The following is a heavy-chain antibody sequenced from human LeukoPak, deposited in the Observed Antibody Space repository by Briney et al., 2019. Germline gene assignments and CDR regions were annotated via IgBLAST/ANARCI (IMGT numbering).Heavy chain of an antibody. J-gene: IGHJ4*02. Sequence: AESLRLSCAVSGFSFSSYCMSWVRQPPGKGLEWVDNIKQDGSEKYNVASVKGRSTTARATAKQSPCRQIHSLRAEEPAVYCCARDPANYSGSQIDYWGQGTLVTVSS. CDR3: ARDPANYSGSQIDY. V-gene: IGHV3-7*01. CDR2: IKQDGSEK. D-gene: IGHD1-26*01. CDR1: GFSFSSYC.